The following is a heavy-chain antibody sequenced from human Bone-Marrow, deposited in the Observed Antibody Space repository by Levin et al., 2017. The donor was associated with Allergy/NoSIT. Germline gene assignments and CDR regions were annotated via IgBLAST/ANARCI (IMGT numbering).Heavy chain of an antibody. V-gene: IGHV4-4*07. D-gene: IGHD1-26*01. CDR2: IFSSGYT. J-gene: IGHJ3*02. CDR3: AKRGMGPTSRAFDI. Sequence: PGGSLRLSCTVSGGSLSDESWSWIRQPAGKGLEWIGRIFSSGYTNYNPSLKSRVTMSVETSKNRFSLNLTSVTAADTGVYYCAKRGMGPTSRAFDIWGHGTKVTVSS. CDR1: GGSLSDES.